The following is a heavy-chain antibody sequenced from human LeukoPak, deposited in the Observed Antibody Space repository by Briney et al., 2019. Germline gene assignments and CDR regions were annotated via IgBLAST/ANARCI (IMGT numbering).Heavy chain of an antibody. D-gene: IGHD1-26*01. J-gene: IGHJ4*02. CDR3: AKDPSRPSEGATLSIDY. CDR2: ISWNSGSI. Sequence: PGGSLRLSCAASGFTFDDYAMHWVRQAPGKGLEWVSGISWNSGSIGYADSVKGRFTISRDNSKNTLYLQMNSLRAEDTAVYYCAKDPSRPSEGATLSIDYWGQGTLVTVSS. CDR1: GFTFDDYA. V-gene: IGHV3-9*01.